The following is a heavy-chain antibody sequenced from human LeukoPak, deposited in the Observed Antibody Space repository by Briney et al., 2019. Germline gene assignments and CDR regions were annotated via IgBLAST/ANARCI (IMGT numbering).Heavy chain of an antibody. CDR3: ARGEVVRGEVQALNY. D-gene: IGHD3-10*01. Sequence: ASVKDSCKASGYTFTGYYMHWVRQAPRQGLEWMGWINPNSGGTNHAQKFQGRVTMTRDTSISTAYMELSRLRSDDTAVYYCARGEVVRGEVQALNYWGQGTLVTVSS. CDR2: INPNSGGT. V-gene: IGHV1-2*02. J-gene: IGHJ4*02. CDR1: GYTFTGYY.